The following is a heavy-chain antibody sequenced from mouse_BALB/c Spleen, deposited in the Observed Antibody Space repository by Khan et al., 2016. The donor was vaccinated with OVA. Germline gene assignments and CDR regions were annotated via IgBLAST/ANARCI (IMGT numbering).Heavy chain of an antibody. CDR1: GYTFTNYV. CDR2: INTYTGEP. J-gene: IGHJ2*01. Sequence: QIQLVQSGPELKKPGETVKISCKASGYTFTNYVMNWVKQAPGKGLKWMGWINTYTGEPTYADDFKGRFAFSFETSAITAYLQINSLKNEDAATYFCARFHGGYWGQGTTLTVSS. V-gene: IGHV9-3-1*01. CDR3: ARFHGGY.